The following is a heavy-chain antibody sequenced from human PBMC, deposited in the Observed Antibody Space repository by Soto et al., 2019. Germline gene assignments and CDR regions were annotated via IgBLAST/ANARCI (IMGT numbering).Heavy chain of an antibody. CDR3: ARSLRYFDWLLAVDYYYGMDV. J-gene: IGHJ6*02. CDR2: FYYSWST. CDR1: GGSISSGGYY. Sequence: SETLSLTCTVSGGSISSGGYYWSWIRQHPGKGLKMIVYFYYSWSTYYNPSFKSRVTISVDMSKNQFSLKLSSVTAADTAVYYCARSLRYFDWLLAVDYYYGMDVWGQGTTVTVS. D-gene: IGHD3-9*01. V-gene: IGHV4-31*03.